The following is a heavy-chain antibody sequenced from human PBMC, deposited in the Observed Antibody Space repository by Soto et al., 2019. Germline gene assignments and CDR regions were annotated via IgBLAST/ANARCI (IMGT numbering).Heavy chain of an antibody. CDR2: IKQDGSEK. V-gene: IGHV3-7*01. CDR3: ARDSAYHGP. CDR1: GFTFSNYW. J-gene: IGHJ4*02. Sequence: GGSLRLSCAASGFTFSNYWMSWVRQAPGKGLEWVANIKQDGSEKYYVDSVKGRVTITRDTSASTAYMELSSLRSEDTAVYYCARDSAYHGPWGQGTLVTVSS. D-gene: IGHD2-2*01.